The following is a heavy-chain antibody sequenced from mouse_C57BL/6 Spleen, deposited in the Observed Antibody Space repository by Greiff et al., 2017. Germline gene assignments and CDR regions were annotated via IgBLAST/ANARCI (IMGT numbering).Heavy chain of an antibody. CDR1: GYTFTDYN. Sequence: VQLKESGPELVKPGASVKMSCKASGYTFTDYNMHWVKQSHGKSLEWIGYINPNNGGTSYNQKFKGKATLTVNKSSSTAYMELRSLTSEDSAVYYCARKVYYGNYGWFAYWGQGTLVTVSA. V-gene: IGHV1-22*01. J-gene: IGHJ3*01. D-gene: IGHD2-1*01. CDR3: ARKVYYGNYGWFAY. CDR2: INPNNGGT.